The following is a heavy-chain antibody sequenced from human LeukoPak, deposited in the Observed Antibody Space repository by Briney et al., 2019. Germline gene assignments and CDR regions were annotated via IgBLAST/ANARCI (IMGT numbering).Heavy chain of an antibody. CDR3: AGVAISAPVGWFDP. V-gene: IGHV4-34*01. J-gene: IGHJ5*02. Sequence: PSETLSLTCAVYGGSFSGYYWSWIRQPPGKGLEWIGEINHSGSTNYNPSLKSRVTISVDTSKNQFSLKLSSVTAADTAVYYCAGVAISAPVGWFDPWGQGTLVTVSS. D-gene: IGHD3-9*01. CDR2: INHSGST. CDR1: GGSFSGYY.